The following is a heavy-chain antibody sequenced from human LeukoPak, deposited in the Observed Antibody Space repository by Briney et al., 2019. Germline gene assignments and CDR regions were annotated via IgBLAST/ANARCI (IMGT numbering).Heavy chain of an antibody. Sequence: ASVPVSCMASGYTFPNYGISWVRQAPGQGRDWMGWIGAYNGHTTYAQNIQGRLTMTTDTSTSTAYMDLRSLRADDTAVYYCVRDFSCGGGTCSDCFDPWGQGTLVSVSS. V-gene: IGHV1-18*01. CDR2: IGAYNGHT. CDR3: VRDFSCGGGTCSDCFDP. D-gene: IGHD2-15*01. J-gene: IGHJ5*02. CDR1: GYTFPNYG.